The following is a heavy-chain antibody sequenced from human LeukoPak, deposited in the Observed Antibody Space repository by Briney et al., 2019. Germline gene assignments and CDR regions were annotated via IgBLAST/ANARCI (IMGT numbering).Heavy chain of an antibody. Sequence: PSETLSLTCAVYGGSFTGYFWSWIRQPPGKGLEWIGYISYTGNSNYNPSLNSRVTISLDASNNQFSLRLNSLTPADTAVYYCARDSAYSSDWPDAFDVWGHGTVVTVSS. V-gene: IGHV4-59*01. D-gene: IGHD6-25*01. CDR2: ISYTGNS. CDR3: ARDSAYSSDWPDAFDV. CDR1: GGSFTGYF. J-gene: IGHJ3*01.